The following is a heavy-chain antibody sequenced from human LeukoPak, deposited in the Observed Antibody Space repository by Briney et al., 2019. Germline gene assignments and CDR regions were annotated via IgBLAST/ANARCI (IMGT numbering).Heavy chain of an antibody. CDR1: GFTFSSYD. J-gene: IGHJ6*02. CDR2: IGTAGDT. D-gene: IGHD3-10*01. CDR3: ARNYYGSGSGYYGMDV. V-gene: IGHV3-13*01. Sequence: GGSLRLSCAASGFTFSSYDMHWVRQATGKGLEWVSAIGTAGDTYYPGSVKGRFTISRENAKNSLYLQMNSLRAGDTAVYYCARNYYGSGSGYYGMDVWGQGTTVTISS.